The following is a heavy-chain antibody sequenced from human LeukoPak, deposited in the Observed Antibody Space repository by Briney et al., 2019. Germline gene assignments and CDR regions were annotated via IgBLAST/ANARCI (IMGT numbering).Heavy chain of an antibody. V-gene: IGHV1-18*01. D-gene: IGHD6-13*01. CDR1: GYIFNNYG. J-gene: IGHJ4*02. CDR2: ISAYNGNT. CDR3: ARGIAGAGLFDS. Sequence: ASVKVSCKASGYIFNNYGIAWVRQAPGQGLERMGWISAYNGNTNYAQKLQGRVTMTTDTSTSTAYMELRSLRSDDTAVYYCARGIAGAGLFDSWGQGTLVTVSS.